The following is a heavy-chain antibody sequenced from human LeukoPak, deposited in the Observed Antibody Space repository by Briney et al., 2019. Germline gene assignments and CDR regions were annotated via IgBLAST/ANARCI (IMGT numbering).Heavy chain of an antibody. CDR2: ISYDGSNK. J-gene: IGHJ4*02. CDR1: GCTFSSYG. D-gene: IGHD5-18*01. Sequence: PGRSLRLSCAASGCTFSSYGMHWVRQAPGKGLEWVAVISYDGSNKYYADSVKGRFTISRDNSKNTLYLQMNSLRAEDTAVYYCAKGDTAMATDYWGQGTLVTVSS. CDR3: AKGDTAMATDY. V-gene: IGHV3-30*18.